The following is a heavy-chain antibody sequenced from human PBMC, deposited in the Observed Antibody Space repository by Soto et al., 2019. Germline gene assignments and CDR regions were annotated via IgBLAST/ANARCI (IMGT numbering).Heavy chain of an antibody. CDR1: GGSITSHNY. CDR3: ARGSTTVVTPNWFDP. J-gene: IGHJ5*02. Sequence: QVQLQESGPGLVKSSETVFLTCAVSGGSITSHNYWSWIRHPPGQGLEWIGEIYHSGSANYNPSLKGRIIMSVDKSKNQFSLKLNSVTAADTAVYYCARGSTTVVTPNWFDPWGQGTLVTVSS. CDR2: IYHSGSA. V-gene: IGHV4-4*02. D-gene: IGHD4-17*01.